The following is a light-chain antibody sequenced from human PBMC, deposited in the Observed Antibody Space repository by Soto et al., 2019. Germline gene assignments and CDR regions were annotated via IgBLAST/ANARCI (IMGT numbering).Light chain of an antibody. CDR1: QSIDTN. J-gene: IGKJ1*01. V-gene: IGKV3-15*01. Sequence: IVVTQSPATLSVSPGERATLSCRASQSIDTNLAWFQQQPGQAPRLLIYDSSARATGIPARFSGSGSGTEFTLTISSLQSEDFAVYYCQQYHYWWTFGQGTRVAIK. CDR2: DSS. CDR3: QQYHYWWT.